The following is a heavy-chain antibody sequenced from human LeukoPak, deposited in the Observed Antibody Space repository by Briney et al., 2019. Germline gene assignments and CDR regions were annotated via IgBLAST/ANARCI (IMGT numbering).Heavy chain of an antibody. CDR1: GYSFTTYW. J-gene: IGHJ5*02. CDR2: IYPGDSDT. V-gene: IGHV5-51*01. CDR3: ARPPSYSSSWFWFDP. D-gene: IGHD6-13*01. Sequence: GESLKISCKGSGYSFTTYWIGWVRQMPGKGLEWMGIIYPGDSDTRYSPSFQGQVTISADKSISTAYLQWSRLKASDTAMYYCARPPSYSSSWFWFDPWGQGTLVTVSS.